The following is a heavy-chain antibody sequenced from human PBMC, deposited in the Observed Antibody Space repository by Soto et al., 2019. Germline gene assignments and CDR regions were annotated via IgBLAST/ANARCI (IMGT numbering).Heavy chain of an antibody. CDR3: ARLKLENXDFWSGYYTGVYFDY. CDR2: IYYSGST. V-gene: IGHV4-30-4*01. CDR1: GGSISSGDYY. D-gene: IGHD3-3*01. J-gene: IGHJ4*02. Sequence: SETLSLTCTVSGGSISSGDYYWSWIRQPPGKGLEWIGYIYYSGSTYYNPSLKSRATISVDTSKNQFSLKLSSVTAADTAVYYCARLKLENXDFWSGYYTGVYFDYWGQGTLVTVSS.